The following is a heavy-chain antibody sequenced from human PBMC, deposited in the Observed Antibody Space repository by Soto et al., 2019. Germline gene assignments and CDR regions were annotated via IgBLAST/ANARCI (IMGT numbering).Heavy chain of an antibody. CDR1: GGSISSYY. V-gene: IGHV4-59*08. D-gene: IGHD6-19*01. J-gene: IGHJ4*02. CDR2: IYYSGST. Sequence: QVQLQESGPGLVKPSETLSLTCTVSGGSISSYYWSWIRQPPGKGLEWIGYIYYSGSTNYNPSLKSRVTISVDTSKNQFSLKLSSVTAADTAVYYCASIAVAGIDYWGQGTLFTVSS. CDR3: ASIAVAGIDY.